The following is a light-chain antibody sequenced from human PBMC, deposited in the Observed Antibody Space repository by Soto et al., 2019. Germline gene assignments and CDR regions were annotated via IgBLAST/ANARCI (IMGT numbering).Light chain of an antibody. CDR2: EGS. V-gene: IGLV2-23*03. Sequence: QSALTQPASVSGSPGQSITISCAGTSSDVGSYNLVSWYQQHPGKAPKLMIYEGSKRPSGVSNSFSGSKSGNTASLTNSKFQAEDEADYYCCSYAGSSTFVVFGTGTKVTVL. CDR3: CSYAGSSTFVV. J-gene: IGLJ1*01. CDR1: SSDVGSYNL.